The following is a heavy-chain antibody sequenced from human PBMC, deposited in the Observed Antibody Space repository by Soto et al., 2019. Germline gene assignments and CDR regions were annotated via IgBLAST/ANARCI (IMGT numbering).Heavy chain of an antibody. CDR3: ARGNLSFDFDP. V-gene: IGHV3-30*03. CDR1: GYTFGFFG. CDR2: ISADGTNT. J-gene: IGHJ4*02. D-gene: IGHD2-15*01. Sequence: QIQLVGSGGDVVQPGRSLRLSCTASGYTFGFFGMHWVRQAPGKGLEWVAFISADGTNTYYADSVRGRFTLSRDNSMRTGYLQMNTLRDDDTGLYFCARGNLSFDFDPRGRGTLVTVSS.